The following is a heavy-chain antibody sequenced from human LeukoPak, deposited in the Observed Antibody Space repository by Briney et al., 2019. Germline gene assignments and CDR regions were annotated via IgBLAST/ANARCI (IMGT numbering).Heavy chain of an antibody. Sequence: SETLSLTCTVSGGSISSSSYYWGWIRQPPGKGLEWIGSIYYSGSTYYNPSLKSRVTISVDTSKNQFSLKLSSVTAADTAVYYCARVHAAGLDYWGQGTLVTVSS. V-gene: IGHV4-39*07. D-gene: IGHD6-13*01. CDR1: GGSISSSSYY. CDR2: IYYSGST. J-gene: IGHJ4*02. CDR3: ARVHAAGLDY.